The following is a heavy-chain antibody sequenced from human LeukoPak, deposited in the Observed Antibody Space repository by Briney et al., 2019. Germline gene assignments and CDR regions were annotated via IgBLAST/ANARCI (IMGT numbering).Heavy chain of an antibody. V-gene: IGHV3-7*01. CDR3: AREGVLRYFDWLLFLDY. CDR1: GIIFSDIW. Sequence: GGSLRLSCGASGIIFSDIWVTWVRQAPGKGLEWVATISPDGSLKNYVDSVKGRFTISRDNAKNSLYLQMNSLRAEDTAVYYCAREGVLRYFDWLLFLDYWGQGTLVTVSS. D-gene: IGHD3-9*01. J-gene: IGHJ4*02. CDR2: ISPDGSLK.